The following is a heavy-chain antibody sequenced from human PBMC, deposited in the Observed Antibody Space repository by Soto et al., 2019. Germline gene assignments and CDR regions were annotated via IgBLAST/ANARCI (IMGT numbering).Heavy chain of an antibody. CDR2: ISYDGSNK. CDR1: GFTFSSYA. CDR3: ARDGAVAGTFGWFDP. Sequence: GSLRLSCAASGFTFSSYAMHWVRQAPGKGLEWVAVISYDGSNKYYADSVKGRFTISRDNSKNTLYLQMNSLRAEDTAVYYCARDGAVAGTFGWFDPWGQGTLVPVSS. V-gene: IGHV3-30-3*01. J-gene: IGHJ5*02. D-gene: IGHD6-19*01.